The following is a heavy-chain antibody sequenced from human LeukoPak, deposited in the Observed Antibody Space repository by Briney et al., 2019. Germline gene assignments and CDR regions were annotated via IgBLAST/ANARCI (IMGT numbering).Heavy chain of an antibody. Sequence: GGSLRLSCATSGFTFSSYAMSWVRQAPGKGLEWVSAISGSGGSTYYADSVKGRFTISRDNSKNTLYLQMNSLRAGDTAVYYCATLPRSEGLYYGMDVWGQGTTVTVSS. CDR2: ISGSGGST. CDR1: GFTFSSYA. D-gene: IGHD4-17*01. J-gene: IGHJ6*02. V-gene: IGHV3-23*01. CDR3: ATLPRSEGLYYGMDV.